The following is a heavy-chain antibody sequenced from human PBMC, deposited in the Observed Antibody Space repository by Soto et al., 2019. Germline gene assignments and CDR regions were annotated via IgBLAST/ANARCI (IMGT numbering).Heavy chain of an antibody. V-gene: IGHV1-18*01. Sequence: ASVNPSCNSPRYSFTSYGRSCVRQSPGQGLEWMGWISAYNGNTNYAQKLQGRVTMTTDTSTSTAYMELRSLRSDDTAVYYCARGLQRASLNHGLGPWGEGTLVTGSS. CDR3: ARGLQRASLNHGLGP. D-gene: IGHD2-2*01. CDR2: ISAYNGNT. CDR1: RYSFTSYG. J-gene: IGHJ5*02.